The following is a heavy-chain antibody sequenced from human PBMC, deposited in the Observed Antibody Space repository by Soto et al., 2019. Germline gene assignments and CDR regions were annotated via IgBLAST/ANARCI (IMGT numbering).Heavy chain of an antibody. CDR1: GFTFSSYA. V-gene: IGHV3-30-3*01. CDR2: ISYDGSNK. CDR3: AREPESGYYFDY. Sequence: QVQLVESGGGVVQPGRSLRLSCAASGFTFSSYAMHWVRQAPGKGLEWVAVISYDGSNKYYADSVKGRFTISRDNSKNTLYLQMNSLRAEDTAVYYCAREPESGYYFDYWGQGTLVTVSS. D-gene: IGHD3-3*01. J-gene: IGHJ4*02.